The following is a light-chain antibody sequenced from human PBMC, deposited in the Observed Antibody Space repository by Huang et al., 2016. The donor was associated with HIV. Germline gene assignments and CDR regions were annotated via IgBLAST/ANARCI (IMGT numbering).Light chain of an antibody. CDR1: QSVSSN. V-gene: IGKV3-15*01. Sequence: EIVMTQSPATLSVSPGERATLSCRASQSVSSNLAWYQQKPGQAPRLLSYGASTRATGNPARFSGSGSGTEFTLTISSLQSEDFAVYYCQQYNNWPLTFGGGTKVEIK. CDR2: GAS. J-gene: IGKJ4*01. CDR3: QQYNNWPLT.